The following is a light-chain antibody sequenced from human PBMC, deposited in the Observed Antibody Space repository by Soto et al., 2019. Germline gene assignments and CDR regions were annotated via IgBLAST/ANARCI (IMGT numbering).Light chain of an antibody. Sequence: DIPMTQSPSTLSASIGDRVTITCRASQGISTWLAWFQQKPGKAPKLLFFDASNLQSGVPSRFSGSGSGTEFTLTISSLQPDDFATYYCQQFSTYPWTFGQGTRVEI. CDR2: DAS. CDR1: QGISTW. J-gene: IGKJ1*01. V-gene: IGKV1-5*01. CDR3: QQFSTYPWT.